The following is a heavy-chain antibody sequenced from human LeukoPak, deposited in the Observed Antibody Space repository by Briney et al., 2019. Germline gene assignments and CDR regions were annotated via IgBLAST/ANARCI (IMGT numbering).Heavy chain of an antibody. J-gene: IGHJ6*04. CDR3: AKSTRAVMAMMDV. CDR2: ISSRSTYI. CDR1: GVTFSSYS. D-gene: IGHD3-16*01. V-gene: IGHV3-21*01. Sequence: PGGSLRLSCAASGVTFSSYSMNWVRQAPGKGLEWVSSISSRSTYIYYADSVKGRFTISRDNAKNSLYLQMNSLRAEDTAVYFCAKSTRAVMAMMDVWGKGTTVTASS.